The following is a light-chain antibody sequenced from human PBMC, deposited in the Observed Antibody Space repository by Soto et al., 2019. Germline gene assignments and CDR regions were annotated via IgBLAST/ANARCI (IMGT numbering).Light chain of an antibody. J-gene: IGLJ3*02. V-gene: IGLV2-23*03. CDR2: EGS. Sequence: QSVLTQPASVSGSPGQSITISCTGTSSDVGSYNLVSWYQQNPGKAPKLMIYEGSKRPSGVSNRFSGSKSGNTASLTISGLQAEDEADYYCCSYAGSSTFEVFGGGTKLTVL. CDR1: SSDVGSYNL. CDR3: CSYAGSSTFEV.